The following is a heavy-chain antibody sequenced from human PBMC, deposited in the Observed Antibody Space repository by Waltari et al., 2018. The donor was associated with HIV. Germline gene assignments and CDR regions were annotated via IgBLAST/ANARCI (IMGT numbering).Heavy chain of an antibody. CDR3: ARETYYYDSSGPYFDY. Sequence: EVQLVESGGGLVQPGGSLRLYCSASGFTFTRSGMNWVRQAPGKGLEWVSFISSSSSTIYYADSVKGRFTISRDNAKNSLYLQMNSLRAEDTAVYYCARETYYYDSSGPYFDYWGQGTLVTVSS. CDR1: GFTFTRSG. J-gene: IGHJ4*02. D-gene: IGHD3-22*01. CDR2: ISSSSSTI. V-gene: IGHV3-48*01.